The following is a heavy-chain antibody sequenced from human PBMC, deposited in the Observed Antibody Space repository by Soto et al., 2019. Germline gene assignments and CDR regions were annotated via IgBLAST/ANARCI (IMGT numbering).Heavy chain of an antibody. CDR1: GFTFSSYG. CDR3: AVPPYDSSWDGYFQE. J-gene: IGHJ1*01. D-gene: IGHD6-13*01. V-gene: IGHV3-30*03. Sequence: QVQLVESGGGVVQPGRSLRLSCAASGFTFSSYGMHWVRQAPGKGLEWVAVISYDGSNKYYADSVKGRFTISRDNSKNTLYLQMNSLRAEDTAVYYCAVPPYDSSWDGYFQEWGQGTLVTVSS. CDR2: ISYDGSNK.